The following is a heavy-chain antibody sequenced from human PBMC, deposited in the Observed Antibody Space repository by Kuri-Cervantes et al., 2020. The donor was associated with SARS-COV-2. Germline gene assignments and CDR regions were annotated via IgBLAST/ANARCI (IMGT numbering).Heavy chain of an antibody. V-gene: IGHV3-48*04. CDR2: ISSSSSTI. CDR1: GFTFSSYS. Sequence: ETLSLTCAASGFTFSSYSMNWVRQAPGKGLEWVSYISSSSSTIYYADSVKGRFTISRDNAKNSLYLQMNSLRAEDTAVYYCARDRGSGWYPIDYWGQGTLVTVSS. D-gene: IGHD6-19*01. CDR3: ARDRGSGWYPIDY. J-gene: IGHJ4*02.